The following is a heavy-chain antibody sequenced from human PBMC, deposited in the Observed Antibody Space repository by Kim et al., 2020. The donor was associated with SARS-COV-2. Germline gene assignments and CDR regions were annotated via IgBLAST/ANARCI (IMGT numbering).Heavy chain of an antibody. CDR3: ATDPLEY. CDR2: GSER. Sequence: GSERYFGDSGKGRFTISRDDAKTSLLLQMNSLSAEDTAIYYCATDPLEYWGQGTLVTVSS. V-gene: IGHV3-7*03. J-gene: IGHJ4*02.